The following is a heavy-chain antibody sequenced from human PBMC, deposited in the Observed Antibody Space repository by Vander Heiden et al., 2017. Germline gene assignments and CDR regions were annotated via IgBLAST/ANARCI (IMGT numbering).Heavy chain of an antibody. CDR2: ITSSASKK. Sequence: EVQLLESGGVWVQPGGSLRLSCAASGFTFSTSAMSWVRQHPGKVLEWVSTITSSASKKNYADSVKGRLTISRDNTRNMLYLQLSSLTVEDTAIYYCAKVSGGYWGQRTLVTVSS. CDR3: AKVSGGY. J-gene: IGHJ4*02. V-gene: IGHV3-23*05. CDR1: GFTFSTSA. D-gene: IGHD2-8*02.